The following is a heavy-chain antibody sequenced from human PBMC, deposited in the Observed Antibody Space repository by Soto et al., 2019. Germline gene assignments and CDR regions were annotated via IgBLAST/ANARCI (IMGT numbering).Heavy chain of an antibody. CDR3: AREGYNFGPFDY. CDR1: GGSLSSYY. J-gene: IGHJ4*02. Sequence: SETLSLTCTVSGGSLSSYYWSWNRRPPGMGLEWIASLSYSRTTNYNSSLKSRVTISIDTSKNQFSLKFNSVTAADTAVYYCAREGYNFGPFDYWGQGALVT. CDR2: LSYSRTT. V-gene: IGHV4-59*01. D-gene: IGHD5-18*01.